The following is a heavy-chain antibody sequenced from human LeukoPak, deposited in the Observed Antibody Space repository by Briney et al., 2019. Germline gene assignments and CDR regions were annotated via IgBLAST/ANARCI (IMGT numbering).Heavy chain of an antibody. CDR2: IKNKSDGGTI. J-gene: IGHJ4*02. Sequence: GGAPRLSFAAAGFTFSNAWMSWVRPAPGKGLEWGGRIKNKSDGGTIDYAAPVKGRFTISRDDSKNTVYLQLNSLKTEDTGMYYCTRYKYGSYYGSYYFDHWGQGTLVTVSS. V-gene: IGHV3-15*01. CDR1: GFTFSNAW. D-gene: IGHD3-10*01. CDR3: TRYKYGSYYGSYYFDH.